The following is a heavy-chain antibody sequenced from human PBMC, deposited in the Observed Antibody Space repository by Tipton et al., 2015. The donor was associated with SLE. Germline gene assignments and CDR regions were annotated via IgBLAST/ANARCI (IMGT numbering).Heavy chain of an antibody. CDR2: IYYRGRT. D-gene: IGHD2-15*01. V-gene: IGHV4-39*07. CDR3: ARAEGSWDAFDI. CDR1: GDSINNISHY. Sequence: TLSLTCTVSGDSINNISHYWGWVRQPPGKGLEWIGSIYYRGRTYYNPSVKSRVTISVDTSKNRFSLKLSSVTAADTAVYYCARAEGSWDAFDIWGQGTMVTVSS. J-gene: IGHJ3*02.